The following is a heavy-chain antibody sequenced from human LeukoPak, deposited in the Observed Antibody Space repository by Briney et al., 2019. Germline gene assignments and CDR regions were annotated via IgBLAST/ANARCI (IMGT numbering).Heavy chain of an antibody. CDR3: ARVWFGDLTSYFDY. J-gene: IGHJ4*02. CDR1: GYSISSGYY. V-gene: IGHV4-38-2*02. CDR2: IYHSGST. Sequence: SETLSLTCTVSGYSISSGYYWGWIRQPPGKGLEWIGSIYHSGSTYYNPSLKSRVTISVDTSKNQFSLKLSSVTAADTAVYYCARVWFGDLTSYFDYWGQGTLVTVSS. D-gene: IGHD3-10*01.